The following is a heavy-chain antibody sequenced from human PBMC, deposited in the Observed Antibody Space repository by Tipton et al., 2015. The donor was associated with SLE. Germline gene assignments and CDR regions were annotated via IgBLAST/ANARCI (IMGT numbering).Heavy chain of an antibody. Sequence: GSLRLSCEVSGFTFSSHTMNWVRQAPGKGLEWVSSISRSSTYIYYADSGKGRFTISRDDAKNSLHLQMNSLRAEDTAMYYCARQAGYCSGGSCYGYYGMDVWGQGTSVTVSS. V-gene: IGHV3-21*03. CDR1: GFTFSSHT. J-gene: IGHJ6*02. CDR3: ARQAGYCSGGSCYGYYGMDV. CDR2: ISRSSTYI. D-gene: IGHD2-15*01.